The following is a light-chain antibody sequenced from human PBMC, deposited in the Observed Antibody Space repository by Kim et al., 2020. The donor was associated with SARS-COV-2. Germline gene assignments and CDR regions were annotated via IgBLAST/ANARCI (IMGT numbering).Light chain of an antibody. J-gene: IGKJ1*01. CDR2: GTS. V-gene: IGKV3-15*01. CDR3: QQYNQWPGT. CDR1: QSVSSN. Sequence: SPGERATLSCRASQSVSSNLAWHHQKPGQAPRLLIYGTSTRATGIPARFRGRGSGTEFTLTISSLQSEDFAVYYCQQYNQWPGTFGQGTKVDIK.